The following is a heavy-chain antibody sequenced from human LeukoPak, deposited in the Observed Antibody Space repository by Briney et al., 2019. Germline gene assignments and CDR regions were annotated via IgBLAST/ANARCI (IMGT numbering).Heavy chain of an antibody. D-gene: IGHD1-26*01. CDR2: IYYSGST. Sequence: PSETLSLTCTVSGGSISSYYWSWIRQPPGKGLEWIGYIYYSGSTYYNPSLKSRVTISVDTSKNQFSLKLSSVTAADTAVYYCARIGAPGYWGQGTLVTVSS. CDR1: GGSISSYY. V-gene: IGHV4-59*08. CDR3: ARIGAPGY. J-gene: IGHJ4*02.